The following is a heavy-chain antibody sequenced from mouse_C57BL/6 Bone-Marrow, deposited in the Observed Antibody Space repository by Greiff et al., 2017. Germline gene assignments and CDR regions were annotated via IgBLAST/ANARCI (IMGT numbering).Heavy chain of an antibody. CDR3: SRQVTTVLATKYFDV. CDR1: GFTFSSYA. J-gene: IGHJ1*03. V-gene: IGHV5-9*01. D-gene: IGHD1-1*01. CDR2: ISGGGGNT. Sequence: EVQLVESGGGLVKPGGSLKLSCAASGFTFSSYAMSWVRQTPGKRLQWVAAISGGGGNTYYPDTVKGRFTISRDNDKTILYLQMSSLRLEDTALYYCSRQVTTVLATKYFDVWGTGTTVTVSS.